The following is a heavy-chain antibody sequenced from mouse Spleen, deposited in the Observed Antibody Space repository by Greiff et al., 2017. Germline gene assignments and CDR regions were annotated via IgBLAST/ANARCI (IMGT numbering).Heavy chain of an antibody. J-gene: IGHJ2*01. CDR1: GYTFTDYY. Sequence: VQLQQSGPELVKPGASVKISCKASGYTFTDYYMNWVKQSHGKSLEWIGDINPNNGGTSYNQKFKGKATLTVDKSSSTAYMELRSLTSEDSAVYYCAREDRGFDYWGQGTTLTVSS. CDR3: AREDRGFDY. V-gene: IGHV1-26*01. CDR2: INPNNGGT.